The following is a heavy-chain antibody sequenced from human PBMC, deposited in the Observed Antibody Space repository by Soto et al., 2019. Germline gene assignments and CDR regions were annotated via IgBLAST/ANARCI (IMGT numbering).Heavy chain of an antibody. Sequence: QVQLVQSGAEVREPGASVKVSCKASGYTFSSYDITWVRQAPGQGLEWMGWISTYTGNTNYAQKLQGRVTMTTDTSTNTAYMDMRSLRSGDTAVYYCAGGCGSGPYGMDVWGQGTTVTVSS. V-gene: IGHV1-18*01. CDR1: GYTFSSYD. CDR2: ISTYTGNT. D-gene: IGHD3-10*01. CDR3: AGGCGSGPYGMDV. J-gene: IGHJ6*02.